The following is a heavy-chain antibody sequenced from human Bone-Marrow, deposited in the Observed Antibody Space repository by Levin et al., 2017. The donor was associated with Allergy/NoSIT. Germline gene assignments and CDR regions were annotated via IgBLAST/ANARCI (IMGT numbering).Heavy chain of an antibody. CDR3: AKSHGDYVYYFDS. J-gene: IGHJ4*02. V-gene: IGHV3-23*01. D-gene: IGHD4-17*01. CDR1: GFSFRSYA. CDR2: LSGTGAGS. Sequence: PGESLKISCAASGFSFRSYAMAWVRQAPGKGLEWVSALSGTGAGSVYADSVKGRFTISRDNSKNTLYLQLNGLRAEDTAIYYCAKSHGDYVYYFDSWGLGTLVLVSS.